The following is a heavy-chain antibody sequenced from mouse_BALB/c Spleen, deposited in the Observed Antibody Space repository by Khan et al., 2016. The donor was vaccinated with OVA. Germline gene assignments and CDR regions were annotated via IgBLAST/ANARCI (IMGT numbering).Heavy chain of an antibody. CDR3: ARSAI. CDR2: IDTNSGRT. V-gene: IGHV5-6-3*01. Sequence: EVELVESGGGLVQPGGSVKSSCTASGFTISSYGMAWVSQTPDKGLELVGTIDTNSGRTDYPDRVKRRVTISGDTAKNAAYLQMRILKSEDTAINYCARSAIWGQGTTLTVSS. J-gene: IGHJ2*01. CDR1: GFTISSYG. D-gene: IGHD2-12*01.